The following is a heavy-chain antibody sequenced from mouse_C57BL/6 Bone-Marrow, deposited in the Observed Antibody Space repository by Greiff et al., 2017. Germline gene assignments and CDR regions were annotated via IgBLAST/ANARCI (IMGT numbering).Heavy chain of an antibody. CDR1: GFNIKNTY. Sequence: EVNLVESVAELVRPGASVKLSCTASGFNIKNTYMHWVKQRPEQGLEWIGRIDPANGNTKYAPKFQGKATITADTSSNTAYLQLSSLTSEDTAIYYCARNNYGSSYGFAYWGQGTLVTVSA. CDR3: ARNNYGSSYGFAY. V-gene: IGHV14-3*01. CDR2: IDPANGNT. J-gene: IGHJ3*01. D-gene: IGHD1-1*01.